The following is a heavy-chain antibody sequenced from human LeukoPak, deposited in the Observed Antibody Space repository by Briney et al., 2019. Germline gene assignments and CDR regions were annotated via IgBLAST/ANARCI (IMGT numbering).Heavy chain of an antibody. J-gene: IGHJ3*02. V-gene: IGHV1-46*01. Sequence: GASAKVSCKASGYTFTSYYMHWVRQAPGQGLEWMGIINPSGGSTSYAQKFQGRVTMTRDTSTSTVYMELSSLRSEDTAVYYCARTYYYDSSGYYDAFDIWGQGTMVTVSS. CDR2: INPSGGST. D-gene: IGHD3-22*01. CDR1: GYTFTSYY. CDR3: ARTYYYDSSGYYDAFDI.